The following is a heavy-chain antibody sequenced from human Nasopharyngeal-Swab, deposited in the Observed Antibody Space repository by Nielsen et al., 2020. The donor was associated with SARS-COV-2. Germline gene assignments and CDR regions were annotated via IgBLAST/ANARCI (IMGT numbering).Heavy chain of an antibody. J-gene: IGHJ6*04. D-gene: IGHD2-2*01. V-gene: IGHV4-34*01. CDR1: GGSFSGYY. CDR2: INHSGST. CDR3: ARVTAARMDV. Sequence: SETLSLTCAVYGGSFSGYYWSWIRQPPGKGLEWIGEINHSGSTNYNPSLKSRVTISVDTSKNQFSLKLSSVTAAGTAVYYCARVTAARMDVWGKGTTVTVSS.